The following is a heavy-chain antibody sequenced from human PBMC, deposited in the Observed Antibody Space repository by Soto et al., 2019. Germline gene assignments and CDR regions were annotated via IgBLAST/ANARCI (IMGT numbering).Heavy chain of an antibody. Sequence: HGESLKISCKGSGYSFTSYWISWVRQMPGKGLEWMGRIDPSDSYTNYSPSFQGHVTISADKSISTAYLQWSSLKASDTAMYYCARHPDIVVVPAAKSGAFDIWGQGTMVTVSS. CDR3: ARHPDIVVVPAAKSGAFDI. CDR1: GYSFTSYW. V-gene: IGHV5-10-1*01. J-gene: IGHJ3*02. CDR2: IDPSDSYT. D-gene: IGHD2-2*01.